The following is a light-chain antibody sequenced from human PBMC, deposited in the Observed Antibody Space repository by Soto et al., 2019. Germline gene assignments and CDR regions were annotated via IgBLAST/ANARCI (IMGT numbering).Light chain of an antibody. V-gene: IGKV3-20*01. CDR1: QSVSSSY. Sequence: EIVLTQSPGTLSLSPGERATLSCRASQSVSSSYLAWYQQKPGQAPRLLIYGASSSATVIPVRFSGSGSGTHFTLPISRLEPEAFAVYYCQQYGSSPYTFGHGTKLDIK. CDR2: GAS. CDR3: QQYGSSPYT. J-gene: IGKJ2*01.